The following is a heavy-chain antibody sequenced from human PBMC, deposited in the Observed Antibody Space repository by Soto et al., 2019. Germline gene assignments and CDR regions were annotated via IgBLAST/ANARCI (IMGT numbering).Heavy chain of an antibody. CDR2: IHYNGNT. V-gene: IGHV4-59*01. D-gene: IGHD2-2*03. CDR3: AREGNLGRWIQPLDS. J-gene: IGHJ4*02. Sequence: TETLSLTCTVSGDSISSYFWSWFRQPLGKGLEWIGNIHYNGNTKYSPSLKSRVTMSVDTSKNHFSLKLISVTTADTAVYFCAREGNLGRWIQPLDSWGQGTLVTVSS. CDR1: GDSISSYF.